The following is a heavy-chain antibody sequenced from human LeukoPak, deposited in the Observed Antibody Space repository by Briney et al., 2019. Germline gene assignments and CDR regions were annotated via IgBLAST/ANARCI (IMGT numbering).Heavy chain of an antibody. CDR1: GGSISSGGYY. Sequence: PSQTLSLTCTVSGGSISSGGYYWSWIRQHPGKGLEWIGYIYYSGSTYYNPSLKSRVTISVDTSKNQFSLKLSSVTAADTAVYYCARSQKIQLWYHDAFDIWGQGTMVTVSS. V-gene: IGHV4-31*03. CDR2: IYYSGST. D-gene: IGHD5-18*01. J-gene: IGHJ3*02. CDR3: ARSQKIQLWYHDAFDI.